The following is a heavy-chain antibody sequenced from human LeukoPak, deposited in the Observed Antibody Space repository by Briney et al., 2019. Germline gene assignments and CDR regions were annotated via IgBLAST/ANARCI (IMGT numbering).Heavy chain of an antibody. CDR3: ARNQYSSGWYSY. J-gene: IGHJ4*02. Sequence: SETLSLTCTVSGGSISSYYWSWIRQPAGKGLEWIGRIYTSGSTNYNPSLKSRVTLSVDTSKNQFSLKLSSVTAADTAVYYCARNQYSSGWYSYWGQGTLVTVSS. CDR1: GGSISSYY. CDR2: IYTSGST. V-gene: IGHV4-4*07. D-gene: IGHD6-19*01.